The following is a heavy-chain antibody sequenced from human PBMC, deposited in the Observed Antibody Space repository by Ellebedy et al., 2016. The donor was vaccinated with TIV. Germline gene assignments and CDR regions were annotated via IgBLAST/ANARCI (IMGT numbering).Heavy chain of an antibody. Sequence: PGGSLRLSCAASGFTFSICAMTWVRQAPGKGLEWISSISGSGGSTYFADSVKGRFNISRDNAKNTVFLQMNSLRAEDTAVYFCAREGLELDFDYWGRGTLVTVSS. CDR2: ISGSGGST. J-gene: IGHJ4*02. CDR3: AREGLELDFDY. V-gene: IGHV3-23*01. D-gene: IGHD1-7*01. CDR1: GFTFSICA.